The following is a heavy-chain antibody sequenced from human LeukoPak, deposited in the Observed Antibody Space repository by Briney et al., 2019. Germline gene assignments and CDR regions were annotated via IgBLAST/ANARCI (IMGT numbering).Heavy chain of an antibody. Sequence: PGGSLRLSCAASGFTFSSYAMNWVRQAPGKGLEWVSAISGGGGSTYYADSVKGRFTISRDNSKNTLYLQMKSLRAEDTAVYSCAKDGGPDLYLVYMDVWGKGTTVTVSS. J-gene: IGHJ6*03. D-gene: IGHD2-8*01. CDR2: ISGGGGST. CDR1: GFTFSSYA. V-gene: IGHV3-23*01. CDR3: AKDGGPDLYLVYMDV.